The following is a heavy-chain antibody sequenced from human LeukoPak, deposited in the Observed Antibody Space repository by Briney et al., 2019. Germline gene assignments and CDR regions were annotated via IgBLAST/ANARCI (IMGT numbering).Heavy chain of an antibody. V-gene: IGHV1-69*13. CDR1: GGTFSSYA. CDR3: ARDGPRDYGDHPVGAFDI. CDR2: IIPIFGTA. J-gene: IGHJ3*02. Sequence: GASVKVSCKASGGTFSSYAISWVRQAPGQGLEWMGGIIPIFGTANYAQKFQGRVTITADESTSTAYMELSSLRSEDTAVYYCARDGPRDYGDHPVGAFDIWGQGTMVTVSS. D-gene: IGHD4-17*01.